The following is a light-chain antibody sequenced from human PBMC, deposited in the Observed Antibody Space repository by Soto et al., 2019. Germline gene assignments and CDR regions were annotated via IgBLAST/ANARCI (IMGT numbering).Light chain of an antibody. CDR3: HQYGSSPPYT. CDR1: QSIHNNY. V-gene: IGKV3-20*01. J-gene: IGKJ2*01. CDR2: GSS. Sequence: EVVLTQSPGTLSLSPGERATLSCRGSQSIHNNYLAWYQQRPGQAPRLLIYGSSDRATGIPDRFSGSGSGTDFTVTIRRLEPEDFAVYYCHQYGSSPPYTFGQGTKLEI.